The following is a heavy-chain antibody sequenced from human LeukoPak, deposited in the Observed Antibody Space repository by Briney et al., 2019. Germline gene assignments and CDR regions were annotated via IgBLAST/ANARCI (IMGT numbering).Heavy chain of an antibody. D-gene: IGHD4-11*01. V-gene: IGHV4-59*11. CDR3: ARVRLPTDRYYYYYYMDV. Sequence: SETLSLTCTVSGGSISSHDWSWIRQPPGKGLEWIGYIYYSGSTNYNPSLKSRVTISVDTAKNQFSLKLSSVTAADTAVYYCARVRLPTDRYYYYYYMDVWGKGTTVTVSS. CDR2: IYYSGST. CDR1: GGSISSHD. J-gene: IGHJ6*03.